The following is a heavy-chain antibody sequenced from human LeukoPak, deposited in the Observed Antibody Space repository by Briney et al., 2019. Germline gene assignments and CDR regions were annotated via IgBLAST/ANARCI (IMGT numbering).Heavy chain of an antibody. CDR2: INWNGGST. CDR3: ARDRRPGIVAAGINAFDI. CDR1: GFTFDDYG. V-gene: IGHV3-20*01. D-gene: IGHD6-13*01. J-gene: IGHJ3*02. Sequence: PGGSLRLSCAASGFTFDDYGMSWVRHAPRKGLEGVSGINWNGGSTVYADSVKGRFTISRDNAKNSLYLQMNSLRAEDTALYHCARDRRPGIVAAGINAFDIWGQGTMVTVSS.